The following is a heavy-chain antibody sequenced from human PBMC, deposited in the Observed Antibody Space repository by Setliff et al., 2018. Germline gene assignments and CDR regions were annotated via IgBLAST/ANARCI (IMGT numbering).Heavy chain of an antibody. CDR2: INHSGNT. Sequence: SETLSLTCGVFGESFSGFHWSWIRQPPGKGLEWIGEINHSGNTNYNPSLKSRVTISLDTSENEFSLKLNSVTAADTAVYYCARTGTYRYFDYWGQGTRVTVSS. CDR3: ARTGTYRYFDY. D-gene: IGHD1-1*01. V-gene: IGHV4-34*01. J-gene: IGHJ4*02. CDR1: GESFSGFH.